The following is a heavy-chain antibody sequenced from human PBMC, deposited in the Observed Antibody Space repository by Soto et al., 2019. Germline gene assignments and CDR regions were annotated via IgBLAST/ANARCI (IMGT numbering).Heavy chain of an antibody. Sequence: QVQLVESGGGVVQPGTSLRLSCEASGFTFNSFGMHWVRQAPGKGLEWVARIWRDGTKRYYVDSVKGRFTISRDNSKDTLYLQTNNMRAEETAVYYCARTGLQIIPATSYCYGLNVWGKGTTVTVSS. CDR2: IWRDGTKR. J-gene: IGHJ6*04. V-gene: IGHV3-33*01. CDR3: ARTGLQIIPATSYCYGLNV. CDR1: GFTFNSFG. D-gene: IGHD2-21*01.